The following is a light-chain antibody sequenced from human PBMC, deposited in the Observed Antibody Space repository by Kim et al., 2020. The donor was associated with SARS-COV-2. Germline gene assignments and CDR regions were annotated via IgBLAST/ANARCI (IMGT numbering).Light chain of an antibody. CDR1: QSISSF. J-gene: IGKJ1*01. V-gene: IGKV1-39*01. Sequence: ASVGERVTVTCRTSQSISSFLNWYQQKPGKAPTLLIYVASSLQSGVPSRFSGSGSGTDFTLTINSLQPEDFATYYCQQSDSVPWTFGQGTKVDIK. CDR2: VAS. CDR3: QQSDSVPWT.